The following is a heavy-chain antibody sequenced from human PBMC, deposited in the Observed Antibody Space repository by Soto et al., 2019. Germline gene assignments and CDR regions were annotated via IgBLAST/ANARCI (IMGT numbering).Heavy chain of an antibody. CDR3: GRGGVQLGRWYYYYYGMDV. CDR1: GGSFSGYY. D-gene: IGHD6-6*01. V-gene: IGHV4-34*01. Sequence: SENLSLTCADYGGSFSGYYWSWIRQPPGKGLEWIGEINHSGTTNYNPDLKSRVTISGDKSKNLLSLKLSSVSAGDTAVYYCGRGGVQLGRWYYYYYGMDVWGQGTTVTVSS. J-gene: IGHJ6*02. CDR2: INHSGTT.